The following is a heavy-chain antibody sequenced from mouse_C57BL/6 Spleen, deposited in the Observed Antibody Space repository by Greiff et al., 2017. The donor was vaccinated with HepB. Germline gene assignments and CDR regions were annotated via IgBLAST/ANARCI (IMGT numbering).Heavy chain of an antibody. Sequence: VQLQQSGAELVKPGASVKLSCKASGYTFTSYWMHWVKQRPGQGLEWIGMIHPNSGSTNYNEKFKSKATLTVDKSSSTAYMQLSSLTSEDSAVYYCARSGLGRKGYAMDYWGQGTSVTVSS. CDR3: ARSGLGRKGYAMDY. J-gene: IGHJ4*01. V-gene: IGHV1-64*01. CDR2: IHPNSGST. D-gene: IGHD4-1*01. CDR1: GYTFTSYW.